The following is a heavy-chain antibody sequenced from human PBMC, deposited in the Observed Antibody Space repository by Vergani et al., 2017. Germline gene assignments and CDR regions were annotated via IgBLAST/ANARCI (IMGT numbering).Heavy chain of an antibody. CDR3: ARGDQSYDDFRSGLPTYFMDV. V-gene: IGHV3-21*01. CDR2: ISRSSDYI. D-gene: IGHD3-3*01. J-gene: IGHJ6*03. CDR1: GFTFSSYS. Sequence: EVQLVESGGGLVKPGESLRLACAASGFTFSSYSMNWVRQTPGKGLEWVASISRSSDYISYADSVKGRFTISRDNAEISLSLQLNSLRDEDTAVYYCARGDQSYDDFRSGLPTYFMDVWGKGTTVTVSS.